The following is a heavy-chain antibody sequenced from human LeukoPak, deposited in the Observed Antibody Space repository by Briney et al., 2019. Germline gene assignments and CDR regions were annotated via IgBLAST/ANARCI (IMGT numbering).Heavy chain of an antibody. CDR1: GGSTSSRTYY. CDR2: IYYSGST. J-gene: IGHJ6*03. CDR3: ARHRYYYRSGSYYGAPYYMDV. Sequence: SETLSLTCTVSGGSTSSRTYYWSWIRQPPGKGLEWIGSIYYSGSTYYNPSLKSRVTISVDTSKNQFSLKLSSVTAADTAVYYCARHRYYYRSGSYYGAPYYMDVWGKGTTVTISS. D-gene: IGHD3-10*01. V-gene: IGHV4-39*01.